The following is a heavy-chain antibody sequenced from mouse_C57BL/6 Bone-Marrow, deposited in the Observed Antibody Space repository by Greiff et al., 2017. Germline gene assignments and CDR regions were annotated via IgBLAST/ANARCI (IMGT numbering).Heavy chain of an antibody. J-gene: IGHJ2*01. CDR1: GFTFSSYA. Sequence: EVMLVESGGGLVKPGGSLKLSCAASGFTFSSYAMSWVRQTPEKRLEWVATISDGGSYTYYPDNVKGRFTISRDNAKNNLYLQMSHLKSEDTAMYYCARDNYYSDYYFDYWGQGTTLTVSS. D-gene: IGHD2-12*01. CDR3: ARDNYYSDYYFDY. V-gene: IGHV5-4*01. CDR2: ISDGGSYT.